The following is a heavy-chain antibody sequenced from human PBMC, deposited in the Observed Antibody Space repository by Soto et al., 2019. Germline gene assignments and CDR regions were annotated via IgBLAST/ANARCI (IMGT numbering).Heavy chain of an antibody. Sequence: ASVKISCKGSQYRFNSYWIGWVRQSPGKGLEWIGMIYPGGSDTTYSPSFEGQVTMSVDKSISTAYLEWNSLKASDSATYYCARQGSNGAYVYYPMDVWGQGTTVTVSS. D-gene: IGHD3-16*01. J-gene: IGHJ6*02. V-gene: IGHV5-51*01. CDR2: IYPGGSDT. CDR3: ARQGSNGAYVYYPMDV. CDR1: QYRFNSYW.